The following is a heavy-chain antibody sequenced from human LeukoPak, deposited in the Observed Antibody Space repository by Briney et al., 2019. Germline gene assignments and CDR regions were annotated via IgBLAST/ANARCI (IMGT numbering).Heavy chain of an antibody. D-gene: IGHD6-19*01. CDR3: ARGPRLDSSGWYYGAFDI. V-gene: IGHV1-2*06. CDR2: INPNSGGA. Sequence: PAASVTVSCKASGYTFTGYYIHWVRQAPGQGLEWMGRINPNSGGADYAQKFQGRVSMTRDTSISTAYMELSSLRSDDTAVYYCARGPRLDSSGWYYGAFDIWGQGTMVTVSS. J-gene: IGHJ3*02. CDR1: GYTFTGYY.